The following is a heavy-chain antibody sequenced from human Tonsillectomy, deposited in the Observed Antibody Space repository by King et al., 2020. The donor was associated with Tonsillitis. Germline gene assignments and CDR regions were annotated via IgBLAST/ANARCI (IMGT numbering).Heavy chain of an antibody. D-gene: IGHD4-23*01. CDR3: AKIQNSGPKED. CDR2: ISGSGGNT. V-gene: IGHV3-23*04. Sequence: VQLVESGGGLVQPGGSLRLSCAASGFTFSFYAMSWVRQAPGKGLEWVSAISGSGGNTYYADSVKGRFTISRDNSKNTLYLQMNSLRAEDTAIYYCAKIQNSGPKEDWGQGTLVTVSP. J-gene: IGHJ4*02. CDR1: GFTFSFYA.